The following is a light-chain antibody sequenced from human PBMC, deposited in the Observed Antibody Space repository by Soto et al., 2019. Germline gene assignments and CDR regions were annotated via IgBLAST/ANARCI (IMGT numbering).Light chain of an antibody. V-gene: IGKV3-20*01. Sequence: EIVLTQSPGTLSLSPGERATLSCRASQSVSSSYLAWYQQKPGQAPRRLIYGASSRATGIPDRFSGSGSGTDFTLTISRLEPEGVAVYYCQQYGSSRTFGQGTKVEIK. J-gene: IGKJ1*01. CDR1: QSVSSSY. CDR2: GAS. CDR3: QQYGSSRT.